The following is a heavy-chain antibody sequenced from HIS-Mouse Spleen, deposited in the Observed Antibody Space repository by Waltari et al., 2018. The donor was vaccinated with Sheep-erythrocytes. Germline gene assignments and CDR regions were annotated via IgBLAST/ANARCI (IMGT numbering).Heavy chain of an antibody. Sequence: EVQLVESGGGLVKPGGSLRLSCAGSGFTFSSYSMNWVRQAPGKGLEWGSSISSSSSYIYYADSVKGRFTISRDNAKNSLYLQMNSLRAEDTAVYYCARDTGTDAFDIWGQGTMVTVSS. D-gene: IGHD1-1*01. CDR1: GFTFSSYS. CDR3: ARDTGTDAFDI. V-gene: IGHV3-21*01. CDR2: ISSSSSYI. J-gene: IGHJ3*02.